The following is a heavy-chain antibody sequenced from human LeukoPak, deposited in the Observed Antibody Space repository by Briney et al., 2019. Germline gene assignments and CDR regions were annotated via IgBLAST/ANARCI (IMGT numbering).Heavy chain of an antibody. V-gene: IGHV3-7*04. CDR1: GFSFRNYW. CDR3: VRGGGSFDS. D-gene: IGHD3-16*01. Sequence: GGSLRLSCAASGFSFRNYWMGWVRQAPGKGLEWVANTKLDGSAEYYADSVRGRFTASRDNANNLLYLQMNSLRAEDTAVYYCVRGGGSFDSWGQGTLVTVSS. J-gene: IGHJ4*02. CDR2: TKLDGSAE.